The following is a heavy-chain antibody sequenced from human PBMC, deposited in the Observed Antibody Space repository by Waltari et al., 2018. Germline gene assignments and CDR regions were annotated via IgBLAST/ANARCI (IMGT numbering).Heavy chain of an antibody. D-gene: IGHD3-3*01. CDR2: IYHSGST. J-gene: IGHJ4*02. CDR3: ARADFWSGYHFDY. Sequence: QVQLQESGPGLVKPSETLSLTCAVSGYSISSGYYWGWNRQPPGKGLEWIGSIYHSGSTYYNPSLKSRVTISVDTSKNQFSLKLSSVTAADTAVYYCARADFWSGYHFDYWGQGTLVTVSS. CDR1: GYSISSGYY. V-gene: IGHV4-38-2*01.